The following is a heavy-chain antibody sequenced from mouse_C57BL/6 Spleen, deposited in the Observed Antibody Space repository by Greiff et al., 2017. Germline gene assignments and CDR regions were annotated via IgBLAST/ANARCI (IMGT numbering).Heavy chain of an antibody. J-gene: IGHJ2*01. CDR3: ARGGYGSSYFDY. CDR2: ISSGSSTI. V-gene: IGHV5-17*01. CDR1: GFTFSDYG. D-gene: IGHD1-1*01. Sequence: EVNLVESGGGLVKPGGSLKLSCAASGFTFSDYGMHWVRQAPEKGLEWVAYISSGSSTIYYADTVKGRFTISRDNAKNTLFLQMTRLRSEDTAMYYCARGGYGSSYFDYWGQGTTLTVSS.